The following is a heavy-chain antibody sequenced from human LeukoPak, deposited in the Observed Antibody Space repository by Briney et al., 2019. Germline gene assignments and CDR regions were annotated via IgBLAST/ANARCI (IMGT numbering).Heavy chain of an antibody. J-gene: IGHJ4*02. CDR3: TSGSGSFHFDY. Sequence: GGSLRLSCTASGFTFGDYAMSWVRQAPGKGLEWVGFIRSKAYGGTTEYAASVKGRFTISRDDSKSIAYLQMNSLKTEDTAVYYCTSGSGSFHFDYWGQGTLVTVSS. CDR1: GFTFGDYA. D-gene: IGHD1-26*01. CDR2: IRSKAYGGTT. V-gene: IGHV3-49*04.